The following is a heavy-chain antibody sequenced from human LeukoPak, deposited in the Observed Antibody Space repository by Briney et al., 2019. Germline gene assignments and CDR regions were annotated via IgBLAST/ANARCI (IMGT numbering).Heavy chain of an antibody. CDR3: VRQSKVVRGLKVYYFDY. CDR2: IDYFGNT. J-gene: IGHJ4*02. CDR1: GGSISSSSYD. Sequence: SETLSLTCTVSGGSISSSSYDWGWIRQPPGKGLEWIGRIDYFGNTHYNPSLKSRVIIFIDMSKNQISLKLSSVTAADTAVYYCVRQSKVVRGLKVYYFDYWGQGTLVTVSS. V-gene: IGHV4-39*01. D-gene: IGHD3-10*01.